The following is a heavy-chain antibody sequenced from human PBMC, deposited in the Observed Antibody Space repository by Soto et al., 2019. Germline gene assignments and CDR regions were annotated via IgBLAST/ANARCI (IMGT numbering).Heavy chain of an antibody. J-gene: IGHJ4*02. D-gene: IGHD4-17*01. Sequence: VQLVESGGGLVKPGGSLRLSCAASGFTFSDYYMSWIRQAPGKGLEWVSYISSSSSYTNYADSVKGRFTISRDNAKNSLYLQMNSLRAEDTAVYYCARHLPKDYGDSYFDYWGQGTLVTVSS. CDR3: ARHLPKDYGDSYFDY. CDR1: GFTFSDYY. CDR2: ISSSSSYT. V-gene: IGHV3-11*06.